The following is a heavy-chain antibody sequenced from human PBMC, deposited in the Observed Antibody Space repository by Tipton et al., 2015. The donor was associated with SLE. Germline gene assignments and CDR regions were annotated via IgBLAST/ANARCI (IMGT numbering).Heavy chain of an antibody. J-gene: IGHJ4*02. CDR1: GGSISSSSYY. V-gene: IGHV4-39*07. D-gene: IGHD2-15*01. Sequence: TLSLTCTVSGGSISSSSYYWGWIRQPPGKGLEWIGSIYYSGSTYYNPSLKSRVTISVDTSKNQFSLKLSSVTAADTAVYYCATLRGILSSGVDYWGQGTLVTVSS. CDR3: ATLRGILSSGVDY. CDR2: IYYSGST.